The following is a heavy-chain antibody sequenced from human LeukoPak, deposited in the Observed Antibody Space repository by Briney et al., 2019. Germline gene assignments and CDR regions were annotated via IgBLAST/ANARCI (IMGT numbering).Heavy chain of an antibody. CDR2: ISYDGSNK. CDR1: GFTFSSYA. V-gene: IGHV3-30*04. CDR3: ARAGYYDSSGYYYGYFQH. J-gene: IGHJ1*01. Sequence: GGSLRLSCAASGFTFSSYAMHWVRQAPGKGLEWVAVISYDGSNKYYADSVKGRFTISRDNSKNTLCLQMNSLRAEDTAVYYCARAGYYDSSGYYYGYFQHWGQGTLVTVSS. D-gene: IGHD3-22*01.